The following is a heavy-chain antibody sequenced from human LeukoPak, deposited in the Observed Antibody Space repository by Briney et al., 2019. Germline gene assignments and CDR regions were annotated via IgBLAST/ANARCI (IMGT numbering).Heavy chain of an antibody. J-gene: IGHJ6*03. V-gene: IGHV4-59*12. CDR1: GGSISSYY. CDR3: ARDFGYCSSTSCYHYYYYMDV. D-gene: IGHD2-2*01. CDR2: IYYSGST. Sequence: SETLSLTCTVSGGSISSYYWSWIRQPPGKGLEWIWYIYYSGSTNYNPSLKSRVTISVDTSKNQFSLKLSSVTAADTAVYYCARDFGYCSSTSCYHYYYYMDVWGKGTTVTVSS.